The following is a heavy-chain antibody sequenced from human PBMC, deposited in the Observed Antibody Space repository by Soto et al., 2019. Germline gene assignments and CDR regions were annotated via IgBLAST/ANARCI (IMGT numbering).Heavy chain of an antibody. J-gene: IGHJ6*02. CDR2: ISYDGSNK. Sequence: VGSLRLSCAASGFTFSSYGMHWVRQAPGKGLEWVAVISYDGSNKYYADSVKGRFTISRDNSKNTLYLQMNSLRAEDTAVYYCAKVLWFGEFYYGMDVWGQGTTVTVSS. CDR1: GFTFSSYG. CDR3: AKVLWFGEFYYGMDV. V-gene: IGHV3-30*18. D-gene: IGHD3-10*01.